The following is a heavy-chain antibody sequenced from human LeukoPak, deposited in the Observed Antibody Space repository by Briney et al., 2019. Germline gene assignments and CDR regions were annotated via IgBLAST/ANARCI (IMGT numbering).Heavy chain of an antibody. CDR1: GFTFSSYS. Sequence: KAGGSLRLSCAASGFTFSSYSMDWVRQAPGKGREWVSSISSTGTYIYYADSVKGRFTISRDNAKNSLYLQMNSLRAEETAVYYCARDPSVVPAAVNSFDPWGQGTLVTVSS. CDR3: ARDPSVVPAAVNSFDP. J-gene: IGHJ5*02. V-gene: IGHV3-21*01. D-gene: IGHD2-2*01. CDR2: ISSTGTYI.